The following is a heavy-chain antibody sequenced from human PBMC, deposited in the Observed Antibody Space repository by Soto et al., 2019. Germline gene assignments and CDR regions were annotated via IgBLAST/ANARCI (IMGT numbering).Heavy chain of an antibody. J-gene: IGHJ4*02. CDR2: IIPIFGTA. Sequence: SVKVSCKSSGGTLSGYAISLVRQAPGQGLEWMGGIIPIFGTANSAQKFQGRVTITADESTSTAYMELSSLRSEDTAVYYCETTDQQQLVPWDFDYWGQGTLVTVSS. V-gene: IGHV1-69*13. D-gene: IGHD6-13*01. CDR3: ETTDQQQLVPWDFDY. CDR1: GGTLSGYA.